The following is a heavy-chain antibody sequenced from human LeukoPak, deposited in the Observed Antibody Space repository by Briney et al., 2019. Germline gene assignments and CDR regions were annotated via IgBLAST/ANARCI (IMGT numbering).Heavy chain of an antibody. D-gene: IGHD6-13*01. V-gene: IGHV1-2*06. J-gene: IGHJ4*02. Sequence: ASVKVSCKASGYTFTAFYMHWVRQAPGQGLEWMGRINPNSGGTKYAQKFQGRVTMTTDTSINTAYLELSRLRSDDAAVYYCARGYSSSWLDYWGQGTLVTVSS. CDR3: ARGYSSSWLDY. CDR2: INPNSGGT. CDR1: GYTFTAFY.